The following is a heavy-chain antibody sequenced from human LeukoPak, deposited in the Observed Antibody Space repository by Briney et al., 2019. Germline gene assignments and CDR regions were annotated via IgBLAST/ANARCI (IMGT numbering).Heavy chain of an antibody. V-gene: IGHV1-46*01. CDR3: ARGPTDMDFDY. CDR2: INPSDGTT. CDR1: GYTFTKSDY. Sequence: ASVKVSCKSSGYTFTKSDYIHWVRQAPGQGLEWMGIINPSDGTTFYAQKFQGRVTPTRDTSTNTVFMELSSLRSDDTAVFYCARGPTDMDFDYWGQGSLVTVSS. J-gene: IGHJ4*02.